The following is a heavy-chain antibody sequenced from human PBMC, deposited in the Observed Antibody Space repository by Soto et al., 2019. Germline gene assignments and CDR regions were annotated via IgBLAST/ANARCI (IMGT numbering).Heavy chain of an antibody. V-gene: IGHV4-34*01. D-gene: IGHD3-10*01. CDR2: INHSGST. J-gene: IGHJ4*01. CDR3: ARDKITCLFDY. CDR1: GGSFSGYY. Sequence: SETLSLTCAVYGGSFSGYYWTWIRQPPGTGLEWIGEINHSGSTNYNPSLKSRVTISVDTSKNQFSLKLTSVTAADTAVYYCARDKITCLFDYWGHGTLSTVS.